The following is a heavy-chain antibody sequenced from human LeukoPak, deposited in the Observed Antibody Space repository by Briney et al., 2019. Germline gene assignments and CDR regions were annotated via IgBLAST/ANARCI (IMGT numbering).Heavy chain of an antibody. CDR1: GFTFSVYY. J-gene: IGHJ4*02. CDR2: NCDSGRTI. CDR3: ARDRLGDYDHSGYYDK. D-gene: IGHD3-22*01. Sequence: AGGSLRLSCAASGFTFSVYYMSWIRQARGKGLEWVSYNCDSGRTIYYADSVKGRFTISRDNAKNSVYLQMNNLRAEDTAVYYCARDRLGDYDHSGYYDKWGQGTLVTVSS. V-gene: IGHV3-11*01.